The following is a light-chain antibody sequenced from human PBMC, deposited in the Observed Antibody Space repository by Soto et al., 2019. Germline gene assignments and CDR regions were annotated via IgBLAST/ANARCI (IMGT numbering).Light chain of an antibody. V-gene: IGKV3-11*01. CDR2: DAS. J-gene: IGKJ5*01. Sequence: EIVLTQSPATLSLSPGERATLSCRASQSVSRNLAWYQQNPGQAPRLLIYDASSRAPGIPARFSGSGSGTDFTLTISSLEPEDFAVYYCQQRNNWPPVTFGQGTRLEIK. CDR3: QQRNNWPPVT. CDR1: QSVSRN.